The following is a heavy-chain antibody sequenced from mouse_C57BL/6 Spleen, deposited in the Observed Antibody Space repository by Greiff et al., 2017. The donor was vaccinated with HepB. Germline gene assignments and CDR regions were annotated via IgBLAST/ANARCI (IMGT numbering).Heavy chain of an antibody. J-gene: IGHJ4*01. CDR2: IDPSDHET. D-gene: IGHD1-1*01. CDR3: ARRGSSPYAMDY. CDR1: GYTFTSYW. V-gene: IGHV1-52*01. Sequence: QVQLKQPGAELVRPGSSVKLSCKASGYTFTSYWMHWVKQRPIQGLEWIGNIDPSDHETHYNHKFKDKATLTVDKSSSTAYMKLSSLTSEDSAVYCCARRGSSPYAMDYWGQGTSVTVSS.